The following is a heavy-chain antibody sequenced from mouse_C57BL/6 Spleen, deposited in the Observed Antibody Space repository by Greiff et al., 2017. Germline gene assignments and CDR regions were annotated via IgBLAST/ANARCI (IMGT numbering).Heavy chain of an antibody. J-gene: IGHJ2*01. CDR2: INPSNGGT. CDR3: ARKLSYYYIDY. CDR1: GYTFTSYW. V-gene: IGHV1-53*01. Sequence: QVQLQQPGTELVKPGASVKLSCKASGYTFTSYWMHWVKQRPGQGLEWIGNINPSNGGTNYNEKFKSKATLTVDKSSSTAYMQLSSLTSEDSAVDDCARKLSYYYIDYWGQGTTLTVSS. D-gene: IGHD1-1*02.